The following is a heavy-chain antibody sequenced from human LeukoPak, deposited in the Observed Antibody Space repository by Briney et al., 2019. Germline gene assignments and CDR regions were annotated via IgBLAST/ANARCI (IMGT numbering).Heavy chain of an antibody. J-gene: IGHJ5*02. D-gene: IGHD3-16*02. CDR1: GYTFTSYD. V-gene: IGHV1-8*01. CDR3: ARGANYDYIWGSYRYQVDP. Sequence: ASVKVSCKASGYTFTSYDINWVRQATGQGLEWMGWMNPNSGNTGYAQKFQGRVTMTRNTSISTAYMELSSLRSEDTAVYYCARGANYDYIWGSYRYQVDPWGQGTLVTVSS. CDR2: MNPNSGNT.